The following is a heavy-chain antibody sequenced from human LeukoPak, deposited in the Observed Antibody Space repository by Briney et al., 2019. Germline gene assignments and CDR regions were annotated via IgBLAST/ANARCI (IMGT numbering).Heavy chain of an antibody. CDR3: ARGRTGYSSSWVFDP. D-gene: IGHD6-13*01. V-gene: IGHV4-34*01. CDR1: GGSFSGCY. CDR2: INHSGST. J-gene: IGHJ5*02. Sequence: SETLSLTCAVYGGSFSGCYWSWIRQPPGKGLEWIGEINHSGSTNYNPSLKSRVTISVDTSKNQFSLKLSSVTAADTAVYYCARGRTGYSSSWVFDPWGQGTLVTVSS.